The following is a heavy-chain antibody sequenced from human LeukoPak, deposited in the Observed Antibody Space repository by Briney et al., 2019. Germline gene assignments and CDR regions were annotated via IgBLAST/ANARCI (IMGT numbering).Heavy chain of an antibody. D-gene: IGHD3-10*01. V-gene: IGHV5-51*01. CDR3: ARINAYYYGSGSYYNTPTDAFDI. J-gene: IGHJ3*02. CDR2: IYPGDSDT. Sequence: GESLKISCKGSGYSFTSYWIGWVRQMPGKGLEWMGIIYPGDSDTRYSPSFQGQVTISADKSISTAYLQWSSLKASDTAMYYCARINAYYYGSGSYYNTPTDAFDIWGQGTMVTVSS. CDR1: GYSFTSYW.